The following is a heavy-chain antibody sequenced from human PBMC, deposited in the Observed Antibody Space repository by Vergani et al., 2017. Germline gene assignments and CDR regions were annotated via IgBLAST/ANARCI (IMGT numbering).Heavy chain of an antibody. CDR1: GGSFSGYY. J-gene: IGHJ4*02. V-gene: IGHV4-34*01. CDR3: ARAPAVSLYSSGWYSRVRSLFDY. Sequence: QVQLQQWGAGLLKPSETLSLTCAVYGGSFSGYYWSWIRQPPGKGLEWIGEINHSGSTNYNPSLKSRVTISVDTSKNQFSLKLSSVTAADTAVYYCARAPAVSLYSSGWYSRVRSLFDYWGQGTLVTVSS. D-gene: IGHD6-19*01. CDR2: INHSGST.